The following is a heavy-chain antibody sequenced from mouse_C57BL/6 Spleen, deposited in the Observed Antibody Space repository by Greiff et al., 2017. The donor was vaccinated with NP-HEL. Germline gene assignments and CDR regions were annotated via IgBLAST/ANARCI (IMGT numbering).Heavy chain of an antibody. V-gene: IGHV1-26*01. CDR2: INPNNGGT. Sequence: EVQLQQSGPELVKPGASVKISCKASGYTFTDYYMNWVKQSHGKSLEWIGDINPNNGGTSYNQKFKGKATLTVDKSSSTAYMELRSLTSEDSAVYYCARRGLTEGFAYWGQGTLVTVSA. CDR3: ARRGLTEGFAY. D-gene: IGHD3-1*01. CDR1: GYTFTDYY. J-gene: IGHJ3*01.